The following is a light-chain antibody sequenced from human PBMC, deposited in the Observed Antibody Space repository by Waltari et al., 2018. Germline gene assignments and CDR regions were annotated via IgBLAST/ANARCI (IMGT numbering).Light chain of an antibody. CDR2: DAS. J-gene: IGKJ1*01. Sequence: EIVLTQSPGTRSLSPGERAPLSCRASQSVSKYLPWYQQKPGQAPRLRIYDASTRATGIPDRFSGSGSGTDFSLTISRLEPEDVAVYYCQKYVSLPATFGQGTKVEIK. CDR3: QKYVSLPAT. V-gene: IGKV3-20*01. CDR1: QSVSKY.